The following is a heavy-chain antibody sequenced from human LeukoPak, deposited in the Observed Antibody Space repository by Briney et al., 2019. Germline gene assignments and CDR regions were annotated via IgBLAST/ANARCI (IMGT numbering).Heavy chain of an antibody. V-gene: IGHV3-23*01. Sequence: GGSLRLSCAASGFTFSSYWMSWVRQAPGKGLDWVSSISDNGDDTYYADSVKGRFTISRDKSTNTLYLQMNSLRADDTAVYYCAKGYYGNYVAVDYWGQGTLVTVSS. CDR1: GFTFSSYW. CDR2: ISDNGDDT. J-gene: IGHJ4*02. CDR3: AKGYYGNYVAVDY. D-gene: IGHD4-11*01.